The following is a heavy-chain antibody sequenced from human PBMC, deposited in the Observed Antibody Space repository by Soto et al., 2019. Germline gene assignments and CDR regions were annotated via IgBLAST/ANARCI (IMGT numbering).Heavy chain of an antibody. D-gene: IGHD2-2*01. CDR2: ISYDGSNK. CDR3: ARDRRDXLXXYYYYYGMDV. J-gene: IGHJ6*02. Sequence: QVQLVESGGGVVQPGGSLRLSCAASGFTFSTYAMHWVRQTPGRGLEWVAVISYDGSNKYYADSVKGRLTISRDDSKXTLFLQMNSXRPEDTAVFYCARDRRDXLXXYYYYYGMDVWGQGTTVTVSS. V-gene: IGHV3-30*04. CDR1: GFTFSTYA.